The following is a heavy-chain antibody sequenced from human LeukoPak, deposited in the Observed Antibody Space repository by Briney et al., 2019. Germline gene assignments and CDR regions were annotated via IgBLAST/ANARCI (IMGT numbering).Heavy chain of an antibody. V-gene: IGHV3-11*01. Sequence: GGSLRLSCAASGFTFSDYYMGWIRQAPGKGLEWLSYINIGGTNTHYADSVKGRFTISRDNAKKSLYLEMNNLRAEDTAVYYCATDGAGFDTWGQGVLVTVSS. CDR2: INIGGTNT. J-gene: IGHJ5*02. CDR3: ATDGAGFDT. CDR1: GFTFSDYY.